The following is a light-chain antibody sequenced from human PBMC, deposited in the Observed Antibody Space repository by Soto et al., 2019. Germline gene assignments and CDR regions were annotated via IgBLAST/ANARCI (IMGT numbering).Light chain of an antibody. CDR2: GAS. Sequence: EIVMTQSPATLSVSPGERATLSCRASQSVSTNLAWYQQIPGQAPRLLLYGASASATGIPPRSGGSGSGTDSTLTISSLQTEDFALYECQQYNYWPFTFGRRNKV. CDR1: QSVSTN. V-gene: IGKV3-15*01. J-gene: IGKJ4*01. CDR3: QQYNYWPFT.